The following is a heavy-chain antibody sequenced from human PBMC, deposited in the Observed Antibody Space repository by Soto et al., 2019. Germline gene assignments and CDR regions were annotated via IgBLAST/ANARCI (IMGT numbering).Heavy chain of an antibody. CDR3: ARGLQKYNWNYVGAFDI. D-gene: IGHD1-7*01. J-gene: IGHJ3*02. CDR1: VGSISSYY. V-gene: IGHV4-59*01. CDR2: IYYSGST. Sequence: SETLSLTCTVSVGSISSYYWSWIRRPPGKGLEWIENIYYSGSTNYNPSLTSRVTISVDTSKNQFSLKLSSVTAADTAVYYCARGLQKYNWNYVGAFDIWGQGTMVTVSS.